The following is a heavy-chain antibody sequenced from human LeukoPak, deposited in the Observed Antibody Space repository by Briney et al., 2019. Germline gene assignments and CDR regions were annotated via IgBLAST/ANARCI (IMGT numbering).Heavy chain of an antibody. CDR1: GYIFTSYG. CDR3: ARPRRCSSTSCTDAFDI. CDR2: ISAYNGNT. D-gene: IGHD2-2*01. V-gene: IGHV1-18*01. Sequence: ASVKVSCKASGYIFTSYGISWVRQAPGQGLEWMGWISAYNGNTNYAQKLQGRVTMTTDTSTSTAYMELRCLRSDDTAVYYCARPRRCSSTSCTDAFDIWGQGTMVTVSS. J-gene: IGHJ3*02.